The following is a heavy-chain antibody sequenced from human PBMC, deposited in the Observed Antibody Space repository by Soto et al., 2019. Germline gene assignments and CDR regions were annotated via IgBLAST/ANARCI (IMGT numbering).Heavy chain of an antibody. CDR1: GFTFTSSA. CDR3: AADHGKVGGWYFDL. Sequence: QMQLVQSGPEVKKPGTSVKVSCKASGFTFTSSAVQWVRQARGQRLEWIGWIVVGSGNTNYAQKFQERVTITRDMSTSTAYMELSSLRSEDTAVYYCAADHGKVGGWYFDLWGRGTLVTVSS. D-gene: IGHD3-16*01. J-gene: IGHJ2*01. V-gene: IGHV1-58*01. CDR2: IVVGSGNT.